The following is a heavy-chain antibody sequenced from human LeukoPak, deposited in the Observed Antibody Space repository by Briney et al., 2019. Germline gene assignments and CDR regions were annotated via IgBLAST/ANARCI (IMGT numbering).Heavy chain of an antibody. CDR3: ARETGGVHYYYYYMDV. CDR2: IYTSGST. J-gene: IGHJ6*03. CDR1: GGSISSGSYY. D-gene: IGHD1-26*01. Sequence: KPSETLSLTCTASGGSISSGSYYWSWIRQPAGKGLEWIGRIYTSGSTNYNPSLKSRVTISVDTSKNQFSLKLSSVTAADTAVYYCARETGGVHYYYYYMDVWGKGTTVTVSS. V-gene: IGHV4-61*02.